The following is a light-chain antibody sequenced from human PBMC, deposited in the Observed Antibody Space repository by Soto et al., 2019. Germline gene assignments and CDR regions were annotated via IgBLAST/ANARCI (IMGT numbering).Light chain of an antibody. V-gene: IGKV1-5*03. J-gene: IGKJ1*01. CDR1: QTISSW. CDR2: KAS. Sequence: DIQMTQSPSTLSGSVGDRVTITCRASQTISSWLAWYQQKPGKAPKLLIYKASTLKSGVPSRFSGSGSGTEFTLTISSLQPDDFAVYYCQQYSSWLWTFGQGTKVDIK. CDR3: QQYSSWLWT.